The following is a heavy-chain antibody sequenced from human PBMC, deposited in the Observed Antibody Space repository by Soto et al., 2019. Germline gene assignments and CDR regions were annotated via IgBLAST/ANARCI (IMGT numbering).Heavy chain of an antibody. D-gene: IGHD3-10*01. Sequence: RGSRSLSCTASGFSFISYTMNWVRQAPGKGLQWVASITNRGTHTYSADSVKGRFTISRDNAKNSLYLQMNSLRAEDTAVYYCARYFYGSGSPLDYWGQGPLVTVSS. CDR1: GFSFISYT. J-gene: IGHJ4*02. CDR3: ARYFYGSGSPLDY. V-gene: IGHV3-21*01. CDR2: ITNRGTHT.